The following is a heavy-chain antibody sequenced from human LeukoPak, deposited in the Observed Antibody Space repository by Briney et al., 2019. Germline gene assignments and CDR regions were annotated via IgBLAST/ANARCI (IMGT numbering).Heavy chain of an antibody. V-gene: IGHV4-59*08. J-gene: IGHJ5*02. CDR1: GGSISSYY. D-gene: IGHD1-7*01. CDR3: ARHLRTSNNWFDP. Sequence: SETLSLTCTVSGGSISSYYWSWIRQPPGKGPEWIGYIYYSGSTNYNPSLKSRVTISVDTSKNQFSLKLSSVTAADTAVYYCARHLRTSNNWFDPWGQGTLVTVSS. CDR2: IYYSGST.